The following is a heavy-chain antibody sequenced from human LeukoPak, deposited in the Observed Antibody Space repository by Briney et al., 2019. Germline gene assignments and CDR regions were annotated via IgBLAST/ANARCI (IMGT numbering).Heavy chain of an antibody. D-gene: IGHD3-16*01. J-gene: IGHJ4*02. CDR1: GFTFNNYN. CDR3: ARDLYDYKRLSVAVLDS. Sequence: GGSLRLSCIASGFTFNNYNMHWVRQAPGKGLEWVSGITWRSNTLGYADSLKGRFTISRDNAKNSLFLQMNSLRTEDTALYYCARDLYDYKRLSVAVLDSWGQGTLVTVSS. V-gene: IGHV3-9*01. CDR2: ITWRSNTL.